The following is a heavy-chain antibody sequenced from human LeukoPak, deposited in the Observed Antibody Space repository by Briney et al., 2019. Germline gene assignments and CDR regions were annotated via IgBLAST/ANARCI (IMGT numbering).Heavy chain of an antibody. D-gene: IGHD6-19*01. Sequence: GRSLRLSCAASGFTFSSYAMHWVRQAPGKGLEWVAVISYDGSNKYYADSVKGRFTISRDNSKNTLYLQMNSLRAEDTAVYYCARDGAWYSSGWGWFDPWGQGTLVTVSS. V-gene: IGHV3-30-3*01. J-gene: IGHJ5*02. CDR1: GFTFSSYA. CDR2: ISYDGSNK. CDR3: ARDGAWYSSGWGWFDP.